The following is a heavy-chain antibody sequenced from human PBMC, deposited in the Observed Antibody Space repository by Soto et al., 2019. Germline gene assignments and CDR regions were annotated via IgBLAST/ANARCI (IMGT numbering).Heavy chain of an antibody. V-gene: IGHV4-34*01. CDR1: GGSFSGYY. J-gene: IGHJ4*02. CDR2: INHSGST. D-gene: IGHD2-8*01. Sequence: SETLSLTCAVYGGSFSGYYWSWIRQPPGKGLEWIGEINHSGSTNYNPSLKSRVTISVDTSKNQFSLKLSSVTAADTAVYYCARGLFNGSDYWGQGTLVAVSS. CDR3: ARGLFNGSDY.